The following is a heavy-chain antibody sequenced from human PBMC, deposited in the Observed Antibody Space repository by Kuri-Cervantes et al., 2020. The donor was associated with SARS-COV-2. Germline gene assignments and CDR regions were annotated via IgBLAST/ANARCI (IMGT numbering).Heavy chain of an antibody. CDR1: GFTFGDHA. CDR3: TRVYCSGGGCQRFFDS. J-gene: IGHJ4*02. Sequence: GESLKTPCTGSGFTFGDHAMSWVRQAPGRGLEWVGFIRSKFFGETTQYAASVKDRFTISRDDSKSIAYLQMNSLKSEDTAVYYCTRVYCSGGGCQRFFDSWGQGTLVTVSS. D-gene: IGHD2-15*01. V-gene: IGHV3-49*04. CDR2: IRSKFFGETT.